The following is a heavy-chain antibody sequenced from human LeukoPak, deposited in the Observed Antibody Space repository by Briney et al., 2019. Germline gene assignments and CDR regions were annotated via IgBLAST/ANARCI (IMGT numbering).Heavy chain of an antibody. Sequence: GESLKISCKGSGYSFNSYWIGWVRQMPGKGLKWMGIIYPGDSDARYSPSFQGQVIISADKSISTAYLQWSSLKASDTAMYYCARRRDLYSGSYYPFDYWGQGTLVTVSS. CDR1: GYSFNSYW. V-gene: IGHV5-51*01. CDR3: ARRRDLYSGSYYPFDY. CDR2: IYPGDSDA. J-gene: IGHJ4*02. D-gene: IGHD1-26*01.